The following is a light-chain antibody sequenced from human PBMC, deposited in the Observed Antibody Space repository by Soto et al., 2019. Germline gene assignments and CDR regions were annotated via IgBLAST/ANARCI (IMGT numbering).Light chain of an antibody. Sequence: EIVLTQSPGTLSLSPGERATLSCRASQSVTRSYLAWYQQKPGQAPRLLIYGASSRATGIPDRFSGSGSGTDFTLTISGLEPEDFAVYSCQQYGSSPLTFGGGTKVEIK. J-gene: IGKJ4*01. CDR3: QQYGSSPLT. V-gene: IGKV3-20*01. CDR1: QSVTRSY. CDR2: GAS.